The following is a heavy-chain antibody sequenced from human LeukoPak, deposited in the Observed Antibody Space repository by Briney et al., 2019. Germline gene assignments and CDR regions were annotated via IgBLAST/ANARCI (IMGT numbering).Heavy chain of an antibody. CDR1: GGTFSSYA. CDR2: IIPIFGTA. V-gene: IGHV1-69*13. Sequence: SVKVSCTASGGTFSSYAISWVRQAPGQGLEWMGGIIPIFGTANYAQKFQGRVTITADESTSTAYTELSSLRSEDTAVYYCARGSLVLSGYYYYMDVWGKGTTVTVSS. D-gene: IGHD2/OR15-2a*01. CDR3: ARGSLVLSGYYYYMDV. J-gene: IGHJ6*03.